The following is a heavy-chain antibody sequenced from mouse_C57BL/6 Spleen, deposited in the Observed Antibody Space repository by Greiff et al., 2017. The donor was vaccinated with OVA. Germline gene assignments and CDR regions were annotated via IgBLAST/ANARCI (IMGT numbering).Heavy chain of an antibody. Sequence: EVQLVESVAELVRPGASVKLSCTASGFNIKNTYMHWVKQRPEQGLEWIGRIDPANGNTKYAPKFQGKATITADTSSNTAYLQLSSLTSEDTAIDYCARDYGSSYGWYFDVWGTGTTVTVSS. CDR1: GFNIKNTY. CDR3: ARDYGSSYGWYFDV. V-gene: IGHV14-3*01. J-gene: IGHJ1*03. D-gene: IGHD1-1*01. CDR2: IDPANGNT.